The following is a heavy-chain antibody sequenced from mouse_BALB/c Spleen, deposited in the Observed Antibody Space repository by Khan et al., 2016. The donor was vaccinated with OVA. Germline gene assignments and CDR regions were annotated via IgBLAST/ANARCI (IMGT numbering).Heavy chain of an antibody. J-gene: IGHJ2*01. D-gene: IGHD1-1*01. CDR2: IGYSGSK. CDR3: ASWMLLLRYPDYFDY. Sequence: EVQLVESGPGLLKPSQSLTLTCTVTGYSITSDSAWNWIRQFPGNKLEWMAYIGYSGSKTYNPFLRSRISFTRDTSEDQVFLQLNSVTTVVTTTDYVASWMLLLRYPDYFDYWGRGTTLTGSS. V-gene: IGHV3-2*02. CDR1: GYSITSDSA.